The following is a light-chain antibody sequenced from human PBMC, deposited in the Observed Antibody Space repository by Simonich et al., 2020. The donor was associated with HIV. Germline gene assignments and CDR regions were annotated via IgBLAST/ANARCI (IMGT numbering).Light chain of an antibody. CDR2: AAS. CDR1: QGISSY. Sequence: DIQLNQSPSFLSASVGDRVTIPCRASQGISSYLDWYHQKPGKAPKLLIYAASTLQSGVPSRFSGSGSGTEFTLTISSLQPEDFATYYCQQLNSFTFGPGTKVDIK. J-gene: IGKJ3*01. V-gene: IGKV1-9*01. CDR3: QQLNSFT.